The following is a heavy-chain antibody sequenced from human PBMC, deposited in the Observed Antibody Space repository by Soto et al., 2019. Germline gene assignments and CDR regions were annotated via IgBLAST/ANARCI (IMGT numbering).Heavy chain of an antibody. CDR1: GFTFSNAW. J-gene: IGHJ3*02. CDR3: TTDRFTLENRIRLAFDI. D-gene: IGHD3-3*01. Sequence: SCAASGFTFSNAWMNWVRQAPGKGLEWVGRIKSKTDGGTPDYAAPVKGRFTISRDDSKNTLYLQMNSLKTEDTAVYYCTTDRFTLENRIRLAFDIWGQGTMVTVSS. CDR2: IKSKTDGGTP. V-gene: IGHV3-15*07.